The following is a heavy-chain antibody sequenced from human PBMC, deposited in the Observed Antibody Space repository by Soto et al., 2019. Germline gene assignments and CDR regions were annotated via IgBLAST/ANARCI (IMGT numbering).Heavy chain of an antibody. V-gene: IGHV3-7*01. CDR2: IKQDGSEK. D-gene: IGHD6-13*01. CDR3: ARVSEHIGSSWNWYFDL. CDR1: GFTFSSYW. Sequence: GGSLRLSCVASGFTFSSYWMSWVRQAPGKGLEWVANIKQDGSEKYYVDSVKGRFTISRDNAKNSLYLQMNSLRAEDTAVYYCARVSEHIGSSWNWYFDLWGRGTLVTVSS. J-gene: IGHJ2*01.